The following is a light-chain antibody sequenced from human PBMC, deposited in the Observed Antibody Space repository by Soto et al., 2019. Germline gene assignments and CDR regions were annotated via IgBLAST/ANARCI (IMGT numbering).Light chain of an antibody. Sequence: EIVMTQSPGTLSVSPGESATLSCRASQSISNNLVWYQQKPGQAPRLLMYGASTRATGIPARFSGSGSGAEFTLTITSLQSEDLAVYYCQQYNKWPQTFGQGTKVDIK. CDR1: QSISNN. V-gene: IGKV3-15*01. J-gene: IGKJ1*01. CDR3: QQYNKWPQT. CDR2: GAS.